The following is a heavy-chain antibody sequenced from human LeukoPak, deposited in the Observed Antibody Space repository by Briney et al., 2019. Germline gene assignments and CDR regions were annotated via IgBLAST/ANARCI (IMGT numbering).Heavy chain of an antibody. CDR2: INPNSGGT. Sequence: ASVKVSCKASGYTFTGYFIHWVRQAPGQGLEWLGWINPNSGGTNYAQKFQGWVTMTRDTSISTAYMELSRLRSDDTAVYYCARDTPYGLDIWGQGTMVTVSS. CDR3: ARDTPYGLDI. D-gene: IGHD4-17*01. CDR1: GYTFTGYF. J-gene: IGHJ3*02. V-gene: IGHV1-2*04.